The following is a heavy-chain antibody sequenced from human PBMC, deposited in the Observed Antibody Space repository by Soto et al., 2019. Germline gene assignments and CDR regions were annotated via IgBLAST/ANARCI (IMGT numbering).Heavy chain of an antibody. CDR3: TTQGFGGLNGLLAV. CDR1: SNQY. Sequence: SNQYCSCFRLSPGKGLEWIGYISNIGFTRYNPSLKSRVSISVDTSKNQFSLKLTSVTAADTAVYYCTTQGFGGLNGLLAVLGQGPTVT. CDR2: ISNIGFT. J-gene: IGHJ6*02. D-gene: IGHD3-10*01. V-gene: IGHV4-59*08.